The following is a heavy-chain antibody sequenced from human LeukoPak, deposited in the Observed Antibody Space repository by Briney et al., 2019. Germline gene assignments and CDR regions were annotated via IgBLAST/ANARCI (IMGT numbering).Heavy chain of an antibody. Sequence: SETLSLTCTVSGGSISSGDYYWSWIRQPPGKGLEWIAYIYYTGSTYYNPSLKSRVTISVDTSKNQFSLKLSSVTAADTAVYYCARSSTVTRPDFDYWGQGTLVTVSS. V-gene: IGHV4-30-4*01. CDR2: IYYTGST. CDR3: ARSSTVTRPDFDY. CDR1: GGSISSGDYY. D-gene: IGHD4-17*01. J-gene: IGHJ4*02.